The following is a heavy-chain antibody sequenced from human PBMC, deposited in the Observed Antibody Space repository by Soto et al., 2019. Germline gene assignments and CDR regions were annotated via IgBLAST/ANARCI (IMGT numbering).Heavy chain of an antibody. CDR2: ISAYNGNT. J-gene: IGHJ5*02. CDR1: GYTFTSYG. Sequence: ASVKVSCKASGYTFTSYGISWVRQAPGQGLEWMGWISAYNGNTNYAQKLQGRVTMTTDTSTSTAYMELRSLRSDDTAVYYCATVPLTIFGVVPRGFDPWGQGTLVTVSS. D-gene: IGHD3-3*01. V-gene: IGHV1-18*01. CDR3: ATVPLTIFGVVPRGFDP.